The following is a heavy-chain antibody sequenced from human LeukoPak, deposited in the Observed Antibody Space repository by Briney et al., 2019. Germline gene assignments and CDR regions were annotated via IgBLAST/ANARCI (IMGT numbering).Heavy chain of an antibody. CDR3: VRGSGWFFGF. CDR2: IDQHGRDK. V-gene: IGHV3-7*01. D-gene: IGHD6-19*01. Sequence: GGSLRLSCAASASTFSGNWMHWVRQALGKGLEWVASIDQHGRDKYFLDSVTGRFTISRDNSKSSLYLQMNSLRAEDTAVYYCVRGSGWFFGFWGQGSLVTVSS. J-gene: IGHJ4*02. CDR1: ASTFSGNW.